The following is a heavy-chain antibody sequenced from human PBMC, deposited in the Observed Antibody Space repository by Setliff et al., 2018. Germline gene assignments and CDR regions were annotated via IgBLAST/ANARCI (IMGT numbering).Heavy chain of an antibody. CDR1: GGSISTTDYY. J-gene: IGHJ4*02. Sequence: ETLSLTCTVSGGSISTTDYYWGWIRQPPGKGLEWIGCVYYSGNTYYSPSLKSRVTMFVDTSKNQFSLMLYSVTAADTAIYYCARYDSSGYSENYYFDYWGQGTLVTSPQ. D-gene: IGHD3-22*01. CDR3: ARYDSSGYSENYYFDY. V-gene: IGHV4-39*07. CDR2: VYYSGNT.